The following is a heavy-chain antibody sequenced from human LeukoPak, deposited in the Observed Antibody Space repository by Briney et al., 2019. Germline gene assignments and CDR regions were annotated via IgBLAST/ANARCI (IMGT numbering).Heavy chain of an antibody. D-gene: IGHD3-22*01. J-gene: IGHJ4*02. CDR2: IRYDGSNK. CDR1: GFSFSSYW. CDR3: AKDAIVYDSSGYTFDY. Sequence: RSGGSLRLSCEGSGFSFSSYWMTWVRQLPGKGLEWVAFIRYDGSNKYYVDSVKGRFTISRDNSKNTLYLQMNSLRAEDTAVYYCAKDAIVYDSSGYTFDYWGQGTLVTVSS. V-gene: IGHV3-30*02.